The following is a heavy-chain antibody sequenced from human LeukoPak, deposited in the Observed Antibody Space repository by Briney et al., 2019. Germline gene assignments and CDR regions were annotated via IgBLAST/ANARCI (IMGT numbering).Heavy chain of an antibody. CDR3: ARDLTGTTWVY. CDR2: ISAYNGNT. CDR1: GYTFTGYY. Sequence: ASVKVSCKASGYTFTGYYMHWVRQAPGQGLEWMGWISAYNGNTNYAQKLQGRVTMTTDTSTSTAYMELRSLRSDDTAVYYCARDLTGTTWVYWGQGTLVTVSS. D-gene: IGHD1-20*01. V-gene: IGHV1-18*04. J-gene: IGHJ4*02.